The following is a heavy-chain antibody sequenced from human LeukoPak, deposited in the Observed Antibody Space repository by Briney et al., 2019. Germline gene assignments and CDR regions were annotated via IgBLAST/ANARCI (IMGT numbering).Heavy chain of an antibody. V-gene: IGHV4-34*01. Sequence: PSETLSLTCAVYGGSFSGYYWSWIRQPPGKGLEWIGEINHSGSTNYNPSLKSRVTISVDTSKNQFSLKLSSVTAADTAVYYCARLVLRYSDWVSRPYYFDYWGQGTLVTVSS. D-gene: IGHD3-9*01. J-gene: IGHJ4*02. CDR2: INHSGST. CDR3: ARLVLRYSDWVSRPYYFDY. CDR1: GGSFSGYY.